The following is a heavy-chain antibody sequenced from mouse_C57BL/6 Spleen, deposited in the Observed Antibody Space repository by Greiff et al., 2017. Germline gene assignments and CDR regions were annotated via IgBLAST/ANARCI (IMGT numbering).Heavy chain of an antibody. CDR2: ISYDGSN. CDR3: ARGLFAY. CDR1: GYSITSGYY. J-gene: IGHJ3*01. Sequence: EVQLQESGPGLVKPSQSLTLTCTVTGYSITSGYYWNWIRQFPGNKLEWMGYISYDGSNNYNPYLKNRISITRDTSKNQFCLKLNSVTTEDTATYYSARGLFAYWGQGTLVTVSA. V-gene: IGHV3-6*01.